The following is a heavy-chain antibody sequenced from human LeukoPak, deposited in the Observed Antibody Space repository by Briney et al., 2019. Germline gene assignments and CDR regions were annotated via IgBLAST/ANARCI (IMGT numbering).Heavy chain of an antibody. CDR2: IWYDGSNK. Sequence: GGSLRLSCAASGFTFSSYGMHWVRQAPGKGLEWVAVIWYDGSNKYYADSVKGRFTISRDNSKNTLYLQMYSLRAEDTAVYYCARNTVMTTVTTGYGMDVWGQGTTVTVSS. D-gene: IGHD4-17*01. J-gene: IGHJ6*02. V-gene: IGHV3-33*01. CDR1: GFTFSSYG. CDR3: ARNTVMTTVTTGYGMDV.